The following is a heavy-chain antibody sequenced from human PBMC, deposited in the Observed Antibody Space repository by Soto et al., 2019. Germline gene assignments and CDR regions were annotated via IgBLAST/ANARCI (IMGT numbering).Heavy chain of an antibody. CDR3: ARDQVSSPYDFWSGYLYGMDV. J-gene: IGHJ6*02. CDR1: GYTFTGYY. V-gene: IGHV1-2*04. D-gene: IGHD3-3*01. CDR2: INPNSGGT. Sequence: GASVKVSCKASGYTFTGYYIHWVRQAPGQGLEWMGWINPNSGGTNYAQKFQGWVTMTRDTSISTAYMELSRLRSDDTAVYYCARDQVSSPYDFWSGYLYGMDVWGQGTTVTVSS.